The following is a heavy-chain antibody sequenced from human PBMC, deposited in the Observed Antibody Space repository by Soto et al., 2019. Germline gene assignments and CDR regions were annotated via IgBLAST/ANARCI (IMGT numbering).Heavy chain of an antibody. CDR1: GGSFSGYY. D-gene: IGHD3-10*01. V-gene: IGHV4-34*01. CDR3: ARGLLLWFGELSRRGGYYYYMDV. CDR2: INDSGST. Sequence: QVQLQQWGAGLLKPSETLSLTCAVYGGSFSGYYWSWIRQTPGKGLEWIGEINDSGSTNNNPSLKTQVTIMVDTPKNQFSLKLSPVTAAAPAVYYCARGLLLWFGELSRRGGYYYYMDVWGKGTTVTVSS. J-gene: IGHJ6*03.